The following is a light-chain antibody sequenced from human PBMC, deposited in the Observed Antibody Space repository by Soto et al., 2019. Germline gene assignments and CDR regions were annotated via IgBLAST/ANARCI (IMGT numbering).Light chain of an antibody. V-gene: IGKV3-20*01. Sequence: EIVLTQSPGTLSLSPGERATLSCGASQSVSNLAWYQQRPGQAPRLLIYGASNRAIGIPDRFSGSGSGTDFTLTISRVEAEDFAVYYCQLCSRPRHTFGQGTKLEIK. CDR1: QSVSN. CDR3: QLCSRPRHT. J-gene: IGKJ2*01. CDR2: GAS.